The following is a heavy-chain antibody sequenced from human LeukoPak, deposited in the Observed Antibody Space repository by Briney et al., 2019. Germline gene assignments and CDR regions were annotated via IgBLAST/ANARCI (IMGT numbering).Heavy chain of an antibody. J-gene: IGHJ4*02. CDR2: IYYSGST. CDR3: ARLSTYYDFWSPLDY. Sequence: SETLSLTCTVSGGSISSSSYYWGWIRQPPGKGLEWIGSIYYSGSTYYNPSLKSRVTISVDTSKNQFSLRLNSVTAADTAVYYCARLSTYYDFWSPLDYWGQGTLVTVSS. CDR1: GGSISSSSYY. D-gene: IGHD3-3*01. V-gene: IGHV4-39*07.